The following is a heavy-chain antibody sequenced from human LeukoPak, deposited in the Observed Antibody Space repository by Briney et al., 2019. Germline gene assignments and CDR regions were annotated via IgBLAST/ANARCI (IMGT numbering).Heavy chain of an antibody. CDR3: ARDFCGGDCLGGY. V-gene: IGHV1-2*02. J-gene: IGHJ4*02. D-gene: IGHD2-21*02. CDR1: GYTFTDYY. CDR2: INPNSGGT. Sequence: GASVKVSCKASGYTFTDYYMHWVRQAPGQGLEWMGWINPNSGGTDYAQKFQGRVTMTRDASISTACMELSRLRSDDTAVYYCARDFCGGDCLGGYWGQGTLVTVSS.